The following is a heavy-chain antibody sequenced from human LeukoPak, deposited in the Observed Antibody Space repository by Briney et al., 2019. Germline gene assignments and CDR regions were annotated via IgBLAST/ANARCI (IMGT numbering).Heavy chain of an antibody. D-gene: IGHD3-3*01. CDR3: ARVAEGAIFGVLISPYYYYYMDV. J-gene: IGHJ6*03. V-gene: IGHV3-48*01. CDR1: GFTFSSYS. CDR2: ISCSSSTI. Sequence: PGGSLTLSCAVSGFTFSSYSLNWVRQAPGKGLEWVASISCSSSTIYYAASVKGRFTISTDNAKNSLYLQMNSLRAEDTAVYYCARVAEGAIFGVLISPYYYYYMDVWGKGATVTVSS.